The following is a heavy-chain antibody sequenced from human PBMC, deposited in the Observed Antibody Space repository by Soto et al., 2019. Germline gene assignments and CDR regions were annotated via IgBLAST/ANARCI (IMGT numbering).Heavy chain of an antibody. Sequence: QVQLVESGGGVVQPGRSLRLSCAASGFTFSSYGMHWVRQAPGKGLEWVAVIWYDGSNKYYADSVKGRFTISRDNSKNTLYLQMNSLRAEDTAVYYCARVCSGGSCYYSNDAFDIWGQGTMVTVSS. V-gene: IGHV3-33*01. CDR3: ARVCSGGSCYYSNDAFDI. D-gene: IGHD2-15*01. CDR1: GFTFSSYG. J-gene: IGHJ3*02. CDR2: IWYDGSNK.